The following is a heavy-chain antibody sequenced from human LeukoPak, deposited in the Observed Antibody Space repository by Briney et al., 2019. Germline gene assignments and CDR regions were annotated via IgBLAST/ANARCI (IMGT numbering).Heavy chain of an antibody. J-gene: IGHJ5*02. CDR2: ISAYDGNT. CDR3: ARMGPGYCSSTSCYPWFDP. V-gene: IGHV1-18*01. Sequence: ASVKVSCKTSGYTFTSYGISWVRQAPGQGLEWMGWISAYDGNTDYVQKFQGRVIMTKDTITSTVYMELSRLRSDDTAVYYCARMGPGYCSSTSCYPWFDPWGQGTLVTVSS. CDR1: GYTFTSYG. D-gene: IGHD2-2*01.